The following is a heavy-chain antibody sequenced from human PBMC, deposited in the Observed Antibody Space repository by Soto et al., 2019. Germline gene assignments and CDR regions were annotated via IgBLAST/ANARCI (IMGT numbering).Heavy chain of an antibody. CDR2: ITKNGDDT. Sequence: EVQLLESGGGLVHPGGSLRLSCAASGFTFRTYAMAWVRQAPGKGLQWVSSITKNGDDTYYADSVNGRFTISRDNSKNTLYVRMNTLRADDTSVYYCASARGSGGGLDVWGQGTTVTVSS. J-gene: IGHJ6*02. V-gene: IGHV3-23*01. CDR3: ASARGSGGGLDV. CDR1: GFTFRTYA. D-gene: IGHD3-10*01.